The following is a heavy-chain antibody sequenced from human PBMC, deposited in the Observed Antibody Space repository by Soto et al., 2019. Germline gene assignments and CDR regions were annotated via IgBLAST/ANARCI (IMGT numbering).Heavy chain of an antibody. J-gene: IGHJ4*02. CDR3: ARESEDLTSNFAY. V-gene: IGHV3-21*06. CDR1: GFTFTRYS. CDR2: ISSTTNYI. Sequence: PGGSLRLSCAASGFTFTRYSMNWVRQAPGKGPEWVSSISSTTNYIYYGDSMKGRFTISRDNAKNSLYLEMNSLRAEDTAVYYCARESEDLTSNFAYWGQGTLVTVSS.